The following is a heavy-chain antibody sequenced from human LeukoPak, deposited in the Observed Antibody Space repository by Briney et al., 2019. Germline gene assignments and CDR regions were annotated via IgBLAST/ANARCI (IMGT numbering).Heavy chain of an antibody. Sequence: SETLSLTCTVSGGSISSYYWSWIRQPPGKGLEWIGYIYYSGSTNYNPSLKSRVTISVDTSKNQFSLKLSSVTAADTAVYYCARSALAVAGVRSSEFDPWGQGTLVTVSS. J-gene: IGHJ5*02. CDR3: ARSALAVAGVRSSEFDP. D-gene: IGHD6-19*01. V-gene: IGHV4-59*01. CDR2: IYYSGST. CDR1: GGSISSYY.